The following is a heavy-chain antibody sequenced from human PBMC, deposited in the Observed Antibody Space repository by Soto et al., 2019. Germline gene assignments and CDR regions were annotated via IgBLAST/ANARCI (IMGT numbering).Heavy chain of an antibody. Sequence: PGGSLRLSCAASGFTFSSYWMSWVRQAPGKGLEWVANIKQDGSEKYYVDSVKGRFTISRDNAKNSLYLQMNSLRAEDTAVYYCARGGYCSGGSCYGWWYFDYWGQGTLVTVSS. V-gene: IGHV3-7*01. CDR2: IKQDGSEK. J-gene: IGHJ4*02. CDR1: GFTFSSYW. D-gene: IGHD2-15*01. CDR3: ARGGYCSGGSCYGWWYFDY.